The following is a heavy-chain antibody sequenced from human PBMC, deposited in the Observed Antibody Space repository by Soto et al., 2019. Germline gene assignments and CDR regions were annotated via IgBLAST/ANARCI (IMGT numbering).Heavy chain of an antibody. Sequence: EVQLLESGGGLVQPGGSLRLSSAASGFTFSSYAMSWVRQAPGKGLEWVSAISGSGGSTYYADSVKGRLPIARDNSKNTLYLQMNSLRAEDTAVYYCVKDGPTRNSGGKDYWGQGTLVTVSS. D-gene: IGHD2-15*01. CDR2: ISGSGGST. J-gene: IGHJ4*02. CDR3: VKDGPTRNSGGKDY. CDR1: GFTFSSYA. V-gene: IGHV3-23*01.